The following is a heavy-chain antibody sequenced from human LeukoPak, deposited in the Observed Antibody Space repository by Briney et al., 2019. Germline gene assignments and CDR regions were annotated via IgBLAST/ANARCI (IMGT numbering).Heavy chain of an antibody. CDR2: IIPIFGTA. V-gene: IGHV1-69*05. Sequence: GASVNVSCTASGGTFSIYAISWVRQAPGQGLEWMGGIIPIFGTANYAQKFQGRVTMTRDTSTSTVYMELSSLRSEDTAVYYCARAYDFPDYWGQGTLVTVSS. CDR3: ARAYDFPDY. CDR1: GGTFSIYA. D-gene: IGHD3-3*01. J-gene: IGHJ4*02.